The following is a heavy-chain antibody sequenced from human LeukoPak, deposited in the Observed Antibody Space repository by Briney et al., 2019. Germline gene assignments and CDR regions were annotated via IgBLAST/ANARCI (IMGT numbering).Heavy chain of an antibody. J-gene: IGHJ4*02. CDR3: ARGGSYGGNKFAYYFDY. D-gene: IGHD4-23*01. CDR2: IIPIFGTA. V-gene: IGHV1-69*06. Sequence: SVKVSCKASGGTFSSYAISWVRQAPGQGLEWMGGIIPIFGTANYAQKFQGRVTITADKSTSTAYMELSSLRSEDTAVYYCARGGSYGGNKFAYYFDYWGQGTLVTVSS. CDR1: GGTFSSYA.